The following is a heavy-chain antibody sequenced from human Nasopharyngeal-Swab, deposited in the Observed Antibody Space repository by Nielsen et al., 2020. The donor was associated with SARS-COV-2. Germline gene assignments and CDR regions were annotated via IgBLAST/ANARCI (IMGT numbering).Heavy chain of an antibody. D-gene: IGHD2-21*01. J-gene: IGHJ5*01. V-gene: IGHV4-4*07. CDR3: ARGPITLRWWFDP. Sequence: SETLSLTCTVSGGSISSYYWSWIRQPAGKRLEWIGRVHSNGSPNYNPSLKSRVTMSADTSKNQFSLKLTSVTAADTAVYYCARGPITLRWWFDPWGQGTLVTVSS. CDR2: VHSNGSP. CDR1: GGSISSYY.